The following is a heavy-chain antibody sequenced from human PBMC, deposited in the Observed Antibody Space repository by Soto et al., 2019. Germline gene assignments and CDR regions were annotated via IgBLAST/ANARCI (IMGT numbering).Heavy chain of an antibody. CDR1: GYTFNRHG. Sequence: QVPLVQSGGEVKKPGASVRVSWKAFGYTFNRHGNTWVRQAPGQGLEWMGWISGYNGDINYEQKFQGRVTLSSDTLTSTVYLELKSLRFDDTAVYYCARVRIAGAREIDFWGQGTLVTVSS. V-gene: IGHV1-18*04. J-gene: IGHJ4*02. D-gene: IGHD1-26*01. CDR3: ARVRIAGAREIDF. CDR2: ISGYNGDI.